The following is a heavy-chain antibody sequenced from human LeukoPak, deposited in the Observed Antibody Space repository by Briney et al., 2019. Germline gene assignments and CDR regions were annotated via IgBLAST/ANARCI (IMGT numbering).Heavy chain of an antibody. CDR2: IYHSGST. Sequence: SETLSLTCAVSGGSISSGGYSWSWIRQPPGKGLEWIGYIYHSGSTYYNPSLKSRVTISVDRSKNQFSLKLSSVTAADTAVYYCARGYSYGYGDNWFDPWGQGTLVTVSS. V-gene: IGHV4-30-2*01. J-gene: IGHJ5*02. D-gene: IGHD5-18*01. CDR1: GGSISSGGYS. CDR3: ARGYSYGYGDNWFDP.